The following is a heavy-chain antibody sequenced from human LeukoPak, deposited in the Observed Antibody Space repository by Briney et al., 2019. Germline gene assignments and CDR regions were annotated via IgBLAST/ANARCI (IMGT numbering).Heavy chain of an antibody. J-gene: IGHJ5*02. V-gene: IGHV3-7*01. CDR2: IKKDGSEK. Sequence: PGGSLRLSCAASGFTFSSYWMSWVRQAPGKGLEWVANIKKDGSEKYYVDSVKGRFTISRDNAKNSLYLQMNSLRAEDTAVYYSARGGSSRYNWFDPWGQGTLGTVSP. D-gene: IGHD6-13*01. CDR1: GFTFSSYW. CDR3: ARGGSSRYNWFDP.